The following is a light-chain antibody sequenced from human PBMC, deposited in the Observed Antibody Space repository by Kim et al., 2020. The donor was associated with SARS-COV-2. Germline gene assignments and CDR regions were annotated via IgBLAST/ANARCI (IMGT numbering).Light chain of an antibody. J-gene: IGLJ3*02. Sequence: ASAKLTCTLASGPTNYAIAWHQQQPEKGPRYLMKLNSDGSHSKGDGIPDRFSGSSSGAERYLTISSLQSEDETDYYCQTWDTGIRVFGGGTQLTVL. CDR2: LNSDGSH. V-gene: IGLV4-69*01. CDR1: SGPTNYA. CDR3: QTWDTGIRV.